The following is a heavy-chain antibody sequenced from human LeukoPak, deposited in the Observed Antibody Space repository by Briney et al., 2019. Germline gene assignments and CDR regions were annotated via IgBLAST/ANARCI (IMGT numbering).Heavy chain of an antibody. CDR1: GLTLSKYW. V-gene: IGHV3-74*01. D-gene: IGHD5-12*01. Sequence: GGSLRLSCADSGLTLSKYWVHWVRQPPGKELVWVSRINEDGGITNYADSVRGRFTISRDNAKNTLYLQMNSLRAEDTAVYYCARDFTGYSDIWGQGTLVTVSS. J-gene: IGHJ4*02. CDR3: ARDFTGYSDI. CDR2: INEDGGIT.